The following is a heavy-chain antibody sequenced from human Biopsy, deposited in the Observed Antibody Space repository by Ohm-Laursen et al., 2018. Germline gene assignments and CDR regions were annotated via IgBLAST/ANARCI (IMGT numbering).Heavy chain of an antibody. CDR3: ARELGNGMDV. CDR2: ITNTGRTV. J-gene: IGHJ6*02. Sequence: SLRLSCSAPGFTFSDYYMNWIRQAPGKGLEWVSFITNTGRTVYADSVKGRFTISRDNADNSLHLQMKSLRAEDTAVYYCARELGNGMDVWGQRTPVTVSS. V-gene: IGHV3-11*01. CDR1: GFTFSDYY.